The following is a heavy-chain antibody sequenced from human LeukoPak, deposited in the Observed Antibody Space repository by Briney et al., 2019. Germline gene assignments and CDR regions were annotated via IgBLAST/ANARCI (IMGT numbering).Heavy chain of an antibody. J-gene: IGHJ4*02. Sequence: GASVKVSCKASGYIFTGYYINWVRQAPGQGLEWMGWINPNSGGTNYAQKFQGRVTMTRDTSISTAYMELSRLTSDDTAVYYCARDLYYYASGSYARPYYFDYWGQGTLVTVSS. CDR1: GYIFTGYY. D-gene: IGHD3-10*01. CDR3: ARDLYYYASGSYARPYYFDY. V-gene: IGHV1-2*02. CDR2: INPNSGGT.